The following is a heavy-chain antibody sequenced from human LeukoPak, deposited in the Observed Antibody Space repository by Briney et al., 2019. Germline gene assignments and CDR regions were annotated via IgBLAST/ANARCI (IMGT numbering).Heavy chain of an antibody. Sequence: GGSLRLSRAASGFTFSSYAMSWVRQAPGKGLEWVSSITSSGAATYYADSVKGRFTISRDNSDNTLYLQMNSLRAEDTAVYYCAKDRPNYYGSNGHYYKLNGDCWGQGTLVTVSS. D-gene: IGHD3-22*01. J-gene: IGHJ4*02. CDR2: ITSSGAAT. V-gene: IGHV3-23*01. CDR1: GFTFSSYA. CDR3: AKDRPNYYGSNGHYYKLNGDC.